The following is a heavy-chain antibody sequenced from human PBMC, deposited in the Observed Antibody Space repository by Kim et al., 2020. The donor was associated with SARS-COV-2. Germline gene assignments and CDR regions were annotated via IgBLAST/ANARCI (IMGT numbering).Heavy chain of an antibody. J-gene: IGHJ4*02. V-gene: IGHV3-30*18. CDR1: GFTFSSYG. Sequence: GGSLRLSCAASGFTFSSYGMHWVRQAPGKGLEWVAVISYDGSNKYYADSVKGRFTISRDNSKNTLYLQMNSLRAEDTAVYYCAKGVSDFWSGYYLPPDYWGQGTLVTVSS. CDR2: ISYDGSNK. D-gene: IGHD3-3*01. CDR3: AKGVSDFWSGYYLPPDY.